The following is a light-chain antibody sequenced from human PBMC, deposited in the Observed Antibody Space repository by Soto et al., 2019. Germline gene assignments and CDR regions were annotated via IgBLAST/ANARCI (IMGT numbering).Light chain of an antibody. V-gene: IGLV2-14*01. CDR2: DVS. J-gene: IGLJ2*01. CDR1: SSDVGGYNY. CDR3: SSYTTSSTVV. Sequence: QSALTQPASVSGSPGQSITISCTGTSSDVGGYNYVSWYQQHPGKAPKLMIYDVSNRPSGVSNRFSGSKSANTASLTISGLQDEDEADYYCSSYTTSSTVVFGGGTKLTV.